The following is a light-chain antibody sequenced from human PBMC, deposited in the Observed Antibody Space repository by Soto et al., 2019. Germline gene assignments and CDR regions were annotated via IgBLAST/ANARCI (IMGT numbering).Light chain of an antibody. CDR3: SSYTSSSTLRV. V-gene: IGLV2-14*01. Sequence: QSALTQPSSVSVSPGQSITISCTGTSSDVGGYNYVSWYQQYPGKAPKLMIYDVSNRPSGVSNRFSGSKSGNTASLTISGLQAEDEADYYCSSYTSSSTLRVFGTGTKVTVL. J-gene: IGLJ1*01. CDR2: DVS. CDR1: SSDVGGYNY.